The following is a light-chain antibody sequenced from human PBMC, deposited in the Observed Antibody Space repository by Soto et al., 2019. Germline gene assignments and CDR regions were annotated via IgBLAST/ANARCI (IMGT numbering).Light chain of an antibody. Sequence: DIRMTQSPSSLSASVGDRVTITCRASQSISTYLNWYQQKPGKAPKLLIYAASSLQSGVSSRFTGSGSGTDFTLTISSLQPEDFAAYFCQQSYSTPQIIFGQGTRLEIK. CDR1: QSISTY. CDR2: AAS. J-gene: IGKJ5*01. V-gene: IGKV1-39*01. CDR3: QQSYSTPQII.